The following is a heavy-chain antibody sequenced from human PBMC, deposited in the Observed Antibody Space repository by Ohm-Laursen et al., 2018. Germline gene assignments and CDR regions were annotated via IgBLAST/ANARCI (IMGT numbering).Heavy chain of an antibody. J-gene: IGHJ4*02. D-gene: IGHD6-25*01. CDR1: GASISSYY. V-gene: IGHV4-59*08. Sequence: TLSLTCTVSGASISSYYWSWIRQSPGKGLEWIGFISYIGTTDYNPSLKSRVTISVDTSKNQVSLSLNSVTAADTAEYYCARYSSDWYFDYWGRGILVTVSS. CDR3: ARYSSDWYFDY. CDR2: ISYIGTT.